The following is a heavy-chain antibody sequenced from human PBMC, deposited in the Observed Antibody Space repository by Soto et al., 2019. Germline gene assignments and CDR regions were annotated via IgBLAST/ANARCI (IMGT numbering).Heavy chain of an antibody. CDR1: GFTFSSYG. CDR2: ISYDGSNK. J-gene: IGHJ4*02. D-gene: IGHD6-13*01. CDR3: AKDWGIAAAAPDY. Sequence: QVQLVESGGGVVQPGRSLRLSCAASGFTFSSYGMHWVRQAPGKGLEWVAGISYDGSNKYYADSVKGRFTISRDNSKNTLYLQMNSLRAEDTAVYYCAKDWGIAAAAPDYWGQGTLVTVSS. V-gene: IGHV3-30*18.